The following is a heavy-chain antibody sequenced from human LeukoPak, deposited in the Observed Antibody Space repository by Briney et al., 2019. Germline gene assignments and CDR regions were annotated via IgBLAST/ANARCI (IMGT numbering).Heavy chain of an antibody. V-gene: IGHV3-23*01. Sequence: GGSLRLSCAASGFTFSNYAMSWVRQAPGKGLDWVSAITGSGGNTYYADSVKGRFTISRDNSRNTLYLQMNSLRAEDTAVYYCAKWGDYDVLTGYYVSDYWGQGALVTVSS. CDR1: GFTFSNYA. D-gene: IGHD3-9*01. CDR3: AKWGDYDVLTGYYVSDY. CDR2: ITGSGGNT. J-gene: IGHJ4*02.